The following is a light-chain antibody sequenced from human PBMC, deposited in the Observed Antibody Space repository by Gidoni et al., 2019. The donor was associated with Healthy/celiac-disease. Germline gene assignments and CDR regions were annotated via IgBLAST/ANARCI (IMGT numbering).Light chain of an antibody. J-gene: IGKJ1*01. V-gene: IGKV1-8*01. Sequence: AIRMTQSPSSLSASTGDRVTITCRASQGISSWLAWYQQKPGKAPKLLIYAASTLQSGVPSRFSGSGSGTDFTLTISCLQSEDFATYYCQQYYSYPRTFGQGTKVEIK. CDR3: QQYYSYPRT. CDR2: AAS. CDR1: QGISSW.